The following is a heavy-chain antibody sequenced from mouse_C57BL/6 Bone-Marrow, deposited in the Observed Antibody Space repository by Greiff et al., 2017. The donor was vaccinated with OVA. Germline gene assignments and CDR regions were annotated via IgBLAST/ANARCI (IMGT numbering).Heavy chain of an antibody. CDR3: ARHGYYYGSSWDYAMDY. Sequence: EVQGVESGGGLVQPGESLKLSCESNEYEFPSHDMSWVRKTPEKRLELVAALNSDGGSTYYPDTMERRFIISRDNTKKTLYLQMSSLRSEDTALYYCARHGYYYGSSWDYAMDYWGQGTSVTVSS. J-gene: IGHJ4*01. D-gene: IGHD1-1*01. V-gene: IGHV5-2*01. CDR2: LNSDGGST. CDR1: EYEFPSHD.